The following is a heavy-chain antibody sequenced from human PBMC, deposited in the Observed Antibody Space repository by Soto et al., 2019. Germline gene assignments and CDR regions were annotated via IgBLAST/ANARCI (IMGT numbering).Heavy chain of an antibody. CDR2: IYPSDSDT. V-gene: IGHV5-51*01. D-gene: IGHD5-12*01. J-gene: IGHJ4*02. Sequence: GESLKIACKVSGYSFTIYWIGWVRQMPGKGLEWMGIIYPSDSDTRYSPSCQGQVTISADQSINTAYLQWDSLKASDTAIYYFARRANTVEDYFDCRGQGTRVTVSS. CDR1: GYSFTIYW. CDR3: ARRANTVEDYFDC.